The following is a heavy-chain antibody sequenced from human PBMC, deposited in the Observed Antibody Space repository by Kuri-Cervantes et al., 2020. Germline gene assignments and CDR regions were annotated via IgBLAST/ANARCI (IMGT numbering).Heavy chain of an antibody. D-gene: IGHD3-3*01. CDR2: IRSKAYGGTT. CDR1: GFTFSSYA. Sequence: GESLKISCAASGFTFSSYAMSWVRQAPGKGLEWVGFIRSKAYGGTTEYAASVKGRFTISRDDSKSIAYLQMNSLKTEDTAVYYCTRDATYYDFWSGYYSHYYYYMDVWGKGTTVTVSS. CDR3: TRDATYYDFWSGYYSHYYYYMDV. V-gene: IGHV3-49*04. J-gene: IGHJ6*03.